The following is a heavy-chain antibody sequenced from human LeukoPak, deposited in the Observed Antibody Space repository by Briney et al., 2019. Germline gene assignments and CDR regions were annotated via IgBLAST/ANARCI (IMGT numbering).Heavy chain of an antibody. CDR2: ISGSGGTT. Sequence: GGSLRLSCAASGFTFSSYVMSWVRQAPGKGLDWVSVISGSGGTTYYADSVKGRFTISRDNSKNTLYLQMNSLRAEDTAVYYCARVRMVAASYFDYWGQGTLVTVSS. D-gene: IGHD2-15*01. CDR3: ARVRMVAASYFDY. J-gene: IGHJ4*02. CDR1: GFTFSSYV. V-gene: IGHV3-23*01.